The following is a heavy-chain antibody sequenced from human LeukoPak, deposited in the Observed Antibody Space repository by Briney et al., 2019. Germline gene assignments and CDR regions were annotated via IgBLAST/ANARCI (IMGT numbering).Heavy chain of an antibody. J-gene: IGHJ4*02. CDR3: ARDSAYYSTSPFVDY. D-gene: IGHD2-21*01. CDR1: GFTFSSYW. Sequence: PGGSLRLSCAASGFTFSSYWMTWVRQAPGKGQERVANIKQDRSEKYYVDSVKGRFTISRDNAKNSLYLQMNSLRAEDTAVYYCARDSAYYSTSPFVDYWGQGTLVTVSS. CDR2: IKQDRSEK. V-gene: IGHV3-7*01.